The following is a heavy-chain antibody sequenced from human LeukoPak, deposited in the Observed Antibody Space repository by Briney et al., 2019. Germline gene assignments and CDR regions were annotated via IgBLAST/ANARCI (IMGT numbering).Heavy chain of an antibody. Sequence: GGSLRLSCAASGFTFSSYGMHWVRQAPGKGLEWVAFIRYDGSNKYYADSVKGRFTISRDNSKNTLYLQMNSLKAEDTAVYYCAKSPVLRYFDWLQPPDYWGQGTLVTVSS. CDR2: IRYDGSNK. D-gene: IGHD3-9*01. CDR3: AKSPVLRYFDWLQPPDY. J-gene: IGHJ4*02. CDR1: GFTFSSYG. V-gene: IGHV3-30*02.